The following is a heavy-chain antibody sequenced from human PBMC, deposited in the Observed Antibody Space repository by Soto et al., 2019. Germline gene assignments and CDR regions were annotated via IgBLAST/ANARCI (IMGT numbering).Heavy chain of an antibody. Sequence: GVSLRLSCAASGFNFSSYGMHWVRQAPGKGLEWVAVIWYDGSNKYYADSVKGRFTISRDNSKNTLYLQMNSLRAEDTAVYYCARGPHYYDSSGYTRFYYYYGMDVWGQGTTVTVSS. CDR1: GFNFSSYG. CDR2: IWYDGSNK. J-gene: IGHJ6*02. CDR3: ARGPHYYDSSGYTRFYYYYGMDV. V-gene: IGHV3-33*01. D-gene: IGHD3-22*01.